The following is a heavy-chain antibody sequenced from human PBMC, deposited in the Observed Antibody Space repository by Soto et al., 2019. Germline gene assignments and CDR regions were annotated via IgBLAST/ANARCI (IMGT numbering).Heavy chain of an antibody. D-gene: IGHD6-19*01. V-gene: IGHV1-18*01. CDR1: GYTFTSYG. CDR2: ISAYNGNT. CDR3: ARVLAVAPIDY. Sequence: QVQLVQSGAEVKKPGASVKVSCKASGYTFTSYGISWVRQAPGQGLEWMGWISAYNGNTKYAHKVQGRGTMNTDTSACTAYMELRSLSCEDTAVYYCARVLAVAPIDYWGQGTLVTVAP. J-gene: IGHJ4*02.